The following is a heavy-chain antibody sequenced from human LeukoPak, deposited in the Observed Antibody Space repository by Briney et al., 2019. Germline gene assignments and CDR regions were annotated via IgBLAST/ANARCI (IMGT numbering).Heavy chain of an antibody. CDR2: IYYSGST. CDR3: ARRRDRRRTDRFDYFDY. D-gene: IGHD3-10*01. CDR1: GGSISSSSYY. V-gene: IGHV4-39*01. J-gene: IGHJ4*02. Sequence: SETLSLTCTVSGGSISSSSYYWGWIRQPPGKGLEWIGSIYYSGSTYYNPSLKSRVTISVDTSKNQFSLKLSSVTAADTAVYYCARRRDRRRTDRFDYFDYWGQGALVAVSS.